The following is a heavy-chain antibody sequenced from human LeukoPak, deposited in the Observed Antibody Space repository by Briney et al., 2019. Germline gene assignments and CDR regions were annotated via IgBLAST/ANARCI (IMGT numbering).Heavy chain of an antibody. CDR3: ARVEYSYGPVLYYFDY. V-gene: IGHV4-31*03. D-gene: IGHD5-18*01. Sequence: PSETLSLTCTVSGGSISSGGYYWSWIRQHPGKGLEWIGYIYYSGSTYYNPSLKSRVTISVDTSKNQFSLKLSSVTAADTAVYYCARVEYSYGPVLYYFDYWGQGTSVTVSS. J-gene: IGHJ4*02. CDR1: GGSISSGGYY. CDR2: IYYSGST.